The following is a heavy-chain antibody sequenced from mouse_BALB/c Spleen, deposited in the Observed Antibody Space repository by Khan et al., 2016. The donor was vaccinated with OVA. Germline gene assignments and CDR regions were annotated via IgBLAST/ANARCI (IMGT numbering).Heavy chain of an antibody. CDR3: ERGYGRSFWFAH. J-gene: IGHJ3*01. Sequence: EVQLQESGPELVKPGASVKISCQASGYSFTNYIIHWVKQKPGQGLEWIGYINPYNDGAKYNEKFKGKATLTSDKSSSTAYMELSGLTFEDSAVXYCERGYGRSFWFAHWGQGTLVTVSA. V-gene: IGHV1S136*01. CDR1: GYSFTNYI. CDR2: INPYNDGA. D-gene: IGHD1-1*01.